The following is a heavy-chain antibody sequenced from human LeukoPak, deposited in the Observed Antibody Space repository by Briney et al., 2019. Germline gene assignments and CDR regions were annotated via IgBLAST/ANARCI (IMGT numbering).Heavy chain of an antibody. V-gene: IGHV1-2*02. J-gene: IGHJ5*02. D-gene: IGHD2-2*01. CDR3: ARGRSIVVPAASQVDP. CDR2: INPNSGGT. Sequence: ASVKVSCKASGYTFTGYYMHWVRQAPGQGLEWMGWINPNSGGTNYAQKFQGRVTMTRDTSISTAYMELSRLRSDDTAVYYCARGRSIVVPAASQVDPWGQGTLVTVSS. CDR1: GYTFTGYY.